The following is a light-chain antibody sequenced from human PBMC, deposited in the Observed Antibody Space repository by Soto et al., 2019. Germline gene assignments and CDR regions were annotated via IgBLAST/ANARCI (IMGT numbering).Light chain of an antibody. Sequence: DIQMTQSPSSLSASVGDRVTITCRASQGIRNFLAWYQQKPGKVPKLLISAASTLESGVPSRFSGSGSGTDLPLTITSLQAEDVANYYCQKYSSVITFGQGTRLEIK. CDR2: AAS. V-gene: IGKV1-27*01. CDR1: QGIRNF. J-gene: IGKJ5*01. CDR3: QKYSSVIT.